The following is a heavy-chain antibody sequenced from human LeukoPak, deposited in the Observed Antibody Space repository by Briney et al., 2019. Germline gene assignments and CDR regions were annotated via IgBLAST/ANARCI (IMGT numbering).Heavy chain of an antibody. CDR2: IYPGDSDT. CDR1: GYSFTSYW. Sequence: GESLKISCKGSGYSFTSYWIGWVRQMPGKGLEWMGIIYPGDSDTRYSPSFQGQVTISADKSISTAYLQWSSLKASDTAMYYCARGYYYDSSGYYWLDPWGQGTLVTVSS. D-gene: IGHD3-22*01. V-gene: IGHV5-51*01. J-gene: IGHJ5*02. CDR3: ARGYYYDSSGYYWLDP.